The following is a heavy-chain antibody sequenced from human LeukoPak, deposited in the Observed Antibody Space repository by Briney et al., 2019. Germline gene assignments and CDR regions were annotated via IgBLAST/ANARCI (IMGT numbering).Heavy chain of an antibody. CDR3: ARDVGYRSWFDP. CDR2: ISIDSTTI. CDR1: GFSFTTCS. J-gene: IGHJ5*02. V-gene: IGHV3-48*01. Sequence: GGSLRLSCVASGFSFTTCSMHWVRQAPGKGLEWVSYISIDSTTIYYAASAKGRFTISRDNVKNSLYLQMNSLTAEDTAMYYCARDVGYRSWFDPWGQGTLVTVSS. D-gene: IGHD5-18*01.